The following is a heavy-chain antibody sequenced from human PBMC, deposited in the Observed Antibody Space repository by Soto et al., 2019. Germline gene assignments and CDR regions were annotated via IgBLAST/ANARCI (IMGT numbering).Heavy chain of an antibody. CDR3: ARVGSSGWSPDY. CDR1: GGSIIGHY. V-gene: IGHV4-59*11. CDR2: IFYSGST. Sequence: KPSETLSLTCSVSGGSIIGHYCSFIRQSPVKGLEWIVYIFYSGSTNYNPSLKSRVTISVDTSKNQFSLKMSSVTAADTAVYYCARVGSSGWSPDYWGRGTLVTVSS. J-gene: IGHJ4*02. D-gene: IGHD6-19*01.